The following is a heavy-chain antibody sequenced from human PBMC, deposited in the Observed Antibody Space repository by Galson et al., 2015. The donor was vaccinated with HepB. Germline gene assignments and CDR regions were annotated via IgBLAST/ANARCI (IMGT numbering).Heavy chain of an antibody. D-gene: IGHD6-13*01. J-gene: IGHJ4*02. Sequence: SLRLSCAASGFTFSSYSMNWVRQAPGKGLEWVSSISSSSSYIYYADSVKGRFTISRDNAKNSLYLQMNSLRAEDTAVYYCARDLRSSSWYILDYWGQGTLVTVSS. CDR3: ARDLRSSSWYILDY. CDR2: ISSSSSYI. V-gene: IGHV3-21*01. CDR1: GFTFSSYS.